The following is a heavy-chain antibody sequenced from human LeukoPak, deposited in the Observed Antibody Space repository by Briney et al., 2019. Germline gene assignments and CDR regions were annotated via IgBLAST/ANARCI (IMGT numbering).Heavy chain of an antibody. D-gene: IGHD3-16*01. J-gene: IGHJ4*02. CDR2: INPSGGST. CDR3: ARAAVFGDY. CDR1: GYTFTGYY. Sequence: ASVKVSCKASGYTFTGYYMHWVRQAPGQGLEWMGIINPSGGSTSYAQMFEGRVTMTRDTSTSTVYMELSSLRSEDTAVYFCARAAVFGDYWGQGTLVTVSS. V-gene: IGHV1-46*01.